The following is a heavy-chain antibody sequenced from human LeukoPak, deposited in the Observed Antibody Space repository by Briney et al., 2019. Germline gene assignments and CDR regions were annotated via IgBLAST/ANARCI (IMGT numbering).Heavy chain of an antibody. V-gene: IGHV4-34*01. D-gene: IGHD2-8*01. CDR2: INHGGST. J-gene: IGHJ4*02. CDR1: GGSFSGYY. CDR3: ARGPIVLMVYARGYYFDY. Sequence: SETLSLTCAVYGGSFSGYYWSWIRQPPGKGLEWIGEINHGGSTNYNPSLKSRVTISVDTSKNQFSLKLSSVTAADTAVYYCARGPIVLMVYARGYYFDYWGQGTLVTVSS.